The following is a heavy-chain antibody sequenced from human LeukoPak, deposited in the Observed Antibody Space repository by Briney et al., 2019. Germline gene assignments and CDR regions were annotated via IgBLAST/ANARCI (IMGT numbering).Heavy chain of an antibody. CDR1: GGSLSSGSYY. CDR2: IYTSGST. V-gene: IGHV4-61*02. J-gene: IGHJ2*01. CDR3: AGGWQYYYDSSGQPGGFDL. Sequence: SEPLSLTCTVSGGSLSSGSYYWSWIRQPAGKGLEWIVRIYTSGSTNYNPSLKSRVTISVDTSKNQFSLKLSSVTAADTAVYYCAGGWQYYYDSSGQPGGFDLWGRGTLVTVSS. D-gene: IGHD3-22*01.